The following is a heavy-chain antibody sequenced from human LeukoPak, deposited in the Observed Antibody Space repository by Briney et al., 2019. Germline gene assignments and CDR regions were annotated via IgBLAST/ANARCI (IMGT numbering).Heavy chain of an antibody. CDR1: GFTFSSYG. CDR3: AKGADDSGSSSDAFGI. D-gene: IGHD1-26*01. V-gene: IGHV3-33*06. Sequence: PGRSLRLSCAASGFTFSSYGMHWVRQAPGKGLEWVAIIWYDGSNKYYADSVKGRFTISRDNSKNTLYLQMNSLRAEDTAVYYCAKGADDSGSSSDAFGIWGQGTMVTVSS. J-gene: IGHJ3*02. CDR2: IWYDGSNK.